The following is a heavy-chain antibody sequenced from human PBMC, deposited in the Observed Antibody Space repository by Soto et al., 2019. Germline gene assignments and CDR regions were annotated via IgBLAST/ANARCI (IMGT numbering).Heavy chain of an antibody. CDR3: ARVPAY. V-gene: IGHV4-30-2*01. CDR2: IYHSATT. J-gene: IGHJ4*02. Sequence: QLQLQESGSGLVKPSQTLSRTCAVSGGSISSGGYSWGWIRQPPGKGREWIGYIYHSATTNFNPSLKTRFTISGDRTKIQLSLKMSSATAAATAVYQCARVPAYWGQETLVTVS. CDR1: GGSISSGGYS.